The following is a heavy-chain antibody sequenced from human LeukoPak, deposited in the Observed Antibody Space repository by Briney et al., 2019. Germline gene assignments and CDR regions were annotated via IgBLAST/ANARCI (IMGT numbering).Heavy chain of an antibody. Sequence: PSETLSLTCTVSGGSISSGDYYWSWIRQPPGKGLEWIGYIYYSGSTYYNPSLKSRVTISVDTSKNQFSLKLSSVTATDTAVYYCARDRPNYYDDSGHFSLLDVWGKGTTVTVSS. CDR1: GGSISSGDYY. J-gene: IGHJ6*04. V-gene: IGHV4-30-4*02. D-gene: IGHD3-22*01. CDR3: ARDRPNYYDDSGHFSLLDV. CDR2: IYYSGST.